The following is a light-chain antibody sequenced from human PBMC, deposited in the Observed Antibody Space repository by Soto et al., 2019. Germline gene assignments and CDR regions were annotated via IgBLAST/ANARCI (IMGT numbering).Light chain of an antibody. V-gene: IGKV1-39*01. CDR3: QQSYSSPFT. CDR2: AAS. CDR1: QSISIY. J-gene: IGKJ5*01. Sequence: DIQMTQSPSSLSASVGDRLTITCRASQSISIYLNWYQQKPGKAPNLLIYAASSLQSGVPSRFSGGGSGTDFTLTISSLQPEDFATYYCQQSYSSPFTFGQGTRLEIK.